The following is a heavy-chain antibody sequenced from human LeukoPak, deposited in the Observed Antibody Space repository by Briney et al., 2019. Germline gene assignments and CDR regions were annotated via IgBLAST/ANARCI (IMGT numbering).Heavy chain of an antibody. CDR3: ARGRGGITIFGVVIIRGGYFDY. CDR1: GYSISSGYY. J-gene: IGHJ4*02. Sequence: SETLSLTCTVSGYSISSGYYWGWIRQPLGKGLEWIGEINHSGSTNYNPSLKSRVTISVDTSKNQFSLKLSSVTAADTAVYYCARGRGGITIFGVVIIRGGYFDYWGQGTLVTVSS. V-gene: IGHV4-38-2*02. CDR2: INHSGST. D-gene: IGHD3-3*01.